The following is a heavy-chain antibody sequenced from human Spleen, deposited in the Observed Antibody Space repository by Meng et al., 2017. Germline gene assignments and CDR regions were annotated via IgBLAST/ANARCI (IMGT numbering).Heavy chain of an antibody. V-gene: IGHV4-59*08. Sequence: QVQLQQSGPGLVKPSETTSLTCTVSGVSISTYYWSWIRQPPGKGLEWIGYISYSGSTNYNPSLKSRVNISVDTSKNQFSLKLNSVTAADTAVYYCARHGGSGALDYWGQGTLVTVSS. J-gene: IGHJ4*02. CDR3: ARHGGSGALDY. CDR1: GVSISTYY. D-gene: IGHD3-10*01. CDR2: ISYSGST.